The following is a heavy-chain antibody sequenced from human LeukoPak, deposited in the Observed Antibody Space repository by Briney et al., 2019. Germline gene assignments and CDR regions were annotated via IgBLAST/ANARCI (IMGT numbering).Heavy chain of an antibody. V-gene: IGHV4-34*01. CDR2: INHSGST. J-gene: IGHJ6*03. CDR1: GGSFSGYY. D-gene: IGHD5-12*01. Sequence: ETLSLTCAVYGGSFSGYYWSWIRQPPGKGLEWIGEINHSGSTNYNPSLKSRVTISVDTSKNQFSLKLSSVTAADTAVYYCARWGATNYYYYYMDVWGKGTTVTVSS. CDR3: ARWGATNYYYYYMDV.